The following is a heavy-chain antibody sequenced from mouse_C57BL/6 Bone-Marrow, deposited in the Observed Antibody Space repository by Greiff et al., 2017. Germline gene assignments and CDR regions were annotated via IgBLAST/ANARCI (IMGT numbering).Heavy chain of an antibody. CDR3: ARRSHYYGSSYGDWYFDV. V-gene: IGHV2-2*01. D-gene: IGHD1-1*01. CDR1: GFSLTSYG. Sequence: VQLVESGPGLVQPSQSLSITCTVSGFSLTSYGVHWVRQSPGKGLEWLGVIWSGGSTDYNAAFISRLSISKDNSKSQVFFKMNSLQADDTAIDYCARRSHYYGSSYGDWYFDVWGTGTTVTVSS. CDR2: IWSGGST. J-gene: IGHJ1*03.